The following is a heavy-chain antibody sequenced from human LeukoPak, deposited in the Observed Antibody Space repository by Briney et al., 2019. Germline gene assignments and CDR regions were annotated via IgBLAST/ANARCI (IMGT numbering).Heavy chain of an antibody. CDR3: ASAPYYDFWSGYYMTGWFDF. J-gene: IGHJ5*01. V-gene: IGHV4-39*01. CDR1: GGSINSSSYY. D-gene: IGHD3-3*01. CDR2: IFHSGST. Sequence: PSETLSLTCSVSGGSINSSSYYWGWIRQPPGKSLEWFGNIFHSGSTVYNSSLKSRVTISVDTSKKQFSLKLSSVTATDTAVYYCASAPYYDFWSGYYMTGWFDFWGQGTLVTVSS.